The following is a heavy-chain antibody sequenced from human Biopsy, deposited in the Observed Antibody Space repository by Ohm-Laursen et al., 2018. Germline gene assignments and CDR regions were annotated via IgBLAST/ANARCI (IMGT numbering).Heavy chain of an antibody. Sequence: SLRLSCSASGFSFDNYALNWVRQAPGKGLGWVSTISGSGGSTYYEDSVKGRFTISRDASKNTLYLLMNSLRAEDTAMYYCAKGGYCTTTSCYMDVDYWGQGTLVTVSS. D-gene: IGHD2-2*02. J-gene: IGHJ4*02. V-gene: IGHV3-23*01. CDR2: ISGSGGST. CDR3: AKGGYCTTTSCYMDVDY. CDR1: GFSFDNYA.